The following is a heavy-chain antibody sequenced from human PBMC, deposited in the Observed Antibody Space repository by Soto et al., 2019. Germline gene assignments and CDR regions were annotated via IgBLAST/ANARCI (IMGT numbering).Heavy chain of an antibody. CDR2: INHSGST. Sequence: SETLSLTCAVYGVSFSGYYWSWIRQPPGKGLEWIGEINHSGSTNYNPSLKSRVTISVDTSKNQFSLKLSSVTAADTAVYYCAREPWELLPCYFDYWGQGTLVTVS. CDR1: GVSFSGYY. V-gene: IGHV4-34*01. CDR3: AREPWELLPCYFDY. D-gene: IGHD1-26*01. J-gene: IGHJ4*02.